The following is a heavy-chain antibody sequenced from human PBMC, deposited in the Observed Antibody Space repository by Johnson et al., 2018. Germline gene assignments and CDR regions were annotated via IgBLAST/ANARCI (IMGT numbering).Heavy chain of an antibody. D-gene: IGHD2-15*01. CDR3: AKRWLGYIQH. Sequence: VQLVGSGGGVVQPGRFLRLSCEASGFTFNSYGIHWVRQAPGKGLEWVAVISYDGSNKYSADSVKGRFTISRDNSKNTLYLQMNSLRAEDTAVYYCAKRWLGYIQHWGQGTLVTVSS. CDR2: ISYDGSNK. V-gene: IGHV3-30*18. CDR1: GFTFNSYG. J-gene: IGHJ1*01.